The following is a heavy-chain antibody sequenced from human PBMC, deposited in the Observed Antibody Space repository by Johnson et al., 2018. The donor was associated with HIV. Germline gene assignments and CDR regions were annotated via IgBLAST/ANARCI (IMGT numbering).Heavy chain of an antibody. J-gene: IGHJ3*02. D-gene: IGHD2/OR15-2a*01. CDR3: ARRGFGTASDAFDM. Sequence: GQLVESGGGVVRPGGSLRLSCAASGFSFDDYGMSWVRQAPGKGLEWVSGINWNGGSTGYADSVKGRFTISRDNAKNSLYLQMNSLRAEDTALYYCARRGFGTASDAFDMWGQGTMVIVSS. V-gene: IGHV3-20*04. CDR2: INWNGGST. CDR1: GFSFDDYG.